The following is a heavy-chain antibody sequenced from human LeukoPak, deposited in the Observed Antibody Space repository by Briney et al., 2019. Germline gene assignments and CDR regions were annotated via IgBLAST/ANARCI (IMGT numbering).Heavy chain of an antibody. D-gene: IGHD6-13*01. Sequence: GSLRLSCAASGLTFSSYAMSWVRQPPGKGLEWIGEINHSGSTNYNPSLKSRVTISVDTSKNQFSLKLSSVTAADTAVYYCARGQQLDFRYFPLFDYWGQGTLVTVSS. CDR2: INHSGST. CDR1: GLTFSSYA. V-gene: IGHV4-34*01. CDR3: ARGQQLDFRYFPLFDY. J-gene: IGHJ4*02.